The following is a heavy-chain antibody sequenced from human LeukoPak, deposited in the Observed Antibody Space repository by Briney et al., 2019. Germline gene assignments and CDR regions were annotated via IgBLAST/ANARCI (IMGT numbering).Heavy chain of an antibody. CDR3: ARIRGGLGIPQCTTDY. J-gene: IGHJ4*02. CDR2: IRSKTDAGTT. V-gene: IGHV3-15*01. CDR1: GFTFSNAW. D-gene: IGHD3-16*01. Sequence: GGSLRLSCAASGFTFSNAWMSWVRQAPGKGLEWVGRIRSKTDAGTTDYAAPVKGRFTISRDNAKNSLYLQMNSLRAEDTAVYYCARIRGGLGIPQCTTDYWGQGTLVTVSS.